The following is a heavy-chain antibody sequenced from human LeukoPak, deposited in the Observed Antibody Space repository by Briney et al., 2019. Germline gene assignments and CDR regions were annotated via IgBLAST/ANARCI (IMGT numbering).Heavy chain of an antibody. Sequence: GGSLRLSCAASGFTFCSYSMNWVRQAPGKGLEWVSYISSSSSTIYYADSVKGRFTISRDNAKNTLYLQMNSLRAEDTAVYYCAKSAVAGTLNYFDYWSQGTLVTVSS. CDR1: GFTFCSYS. CDR2: ISSSSSTI. CDR3: AKSAVAGTLNYFDY. J-gene: IGHJ4*02. D-gene: IGHD6-19*01. V-gene: IGHV3-48*01.